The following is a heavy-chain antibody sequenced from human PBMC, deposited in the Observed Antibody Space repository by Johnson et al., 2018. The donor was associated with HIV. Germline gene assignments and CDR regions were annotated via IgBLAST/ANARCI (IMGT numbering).Heavy chain of an antibody. CDR1: GFTVSSNY. CDR3: ARVRYNWNYEIDAFDI. J-gene: IGHJ3*02. CDR2: IKQDGSEK. V-gene: IGHV3-7*01. D-gene: IGHD1-7*01. Sequence: VQLVESGGGVVQPGRSLRLSCAASGFTVSSNYMSWVRQAPGKGLEWVANIKQDGSEKYYVDSVKGRFTISRDNAKNSLYLQMNSLRAEDTAVYYCARVRYNWNYEIDAFDIWGQGTMVTVSS.